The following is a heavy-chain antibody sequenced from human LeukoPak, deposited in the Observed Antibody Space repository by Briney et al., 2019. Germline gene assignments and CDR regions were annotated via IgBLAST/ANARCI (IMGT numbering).Heavy chain of an antibody. CDR2: ISAYNCNT. D-gene: IGHD5-24*01. Sequence: ASVKVTCKASGYSFSSYGISWVRQAPGQGLEYMGWISAYNCNTNFEQKVQGRLTMTTDTSTSTAYMELKHLRSDDTAVYYCARGGYKDADWDFDYWGQGTLVTVSS. J-gene: IGHJ4*02. V-gene: IGHV1-18*01. CDR3: ARGGYKDADWDFDY. CDR1: GYSFSSYG.